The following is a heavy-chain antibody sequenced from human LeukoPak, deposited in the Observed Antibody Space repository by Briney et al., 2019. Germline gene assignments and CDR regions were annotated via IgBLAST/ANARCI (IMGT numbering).Heavy chain of an antibody. CDR2: ISSRSSTI. Sequence: PGGSLRLSCVASGFTFSNYNMNWVRQAPGRGLECIAYISSRSSTIYYADSVKGRFTISRDNAKNSLYLQMNSLRAEDTAVYYCARDMRRVAGSSGYYYYYYMDVWGKGTTVTVSS. CDR1: GFTFSNYN. CDR3: ARDMRRVAGSSGYYYYYYMDV. J-gene: IGHJ6*03. D-gene: IGHD3-10*01. V-gene: IGHV3-48*04.